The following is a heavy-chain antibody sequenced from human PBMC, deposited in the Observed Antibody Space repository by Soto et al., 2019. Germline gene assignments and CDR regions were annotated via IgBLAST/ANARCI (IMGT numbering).Heavy chain of an antibody. CDR3: ARSIRGPRKFNGMDV. D-gene: IGHD1-20*01. CDR2: IERDDDDK. V-gene: IGHV2-70*13. CDR1: GFSITSPGMS. Sequence: SGPTLVNPTATLTLTCTFSGFSITSPGMSVSWIRQPLGRALEWLALIERDDDDKYYSTSLKTRLTISKDTRKNQVVLTMANMDPADTATYYCARSIRGPRKFNGMDVWGQGTTVTVSS. J-gene: IGHJ6*02.